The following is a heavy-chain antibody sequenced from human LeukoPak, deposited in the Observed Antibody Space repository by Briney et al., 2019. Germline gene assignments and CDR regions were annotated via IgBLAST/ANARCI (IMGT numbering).Heavy chain of an antibody. CDR1: GDSISSATYY. J-gene: IGHJ4*02. Sequence: SQTLSLTCTVSGDSISSATYYWSWIRQPAGKGLEWIGHMYTSGSTNYNPSLKSRVTISVDTSKNRSSLKLNSVTASDTAVYYCARGRRHCNSTSCYQEDYWGQGTLVTVSA. D-gene: IGHD2/OR15-2a*01. CDR2: MYTSGST. V-gene: IGHV4-61*09. CDR3: ARGRRHCNSTSCYQEDY.